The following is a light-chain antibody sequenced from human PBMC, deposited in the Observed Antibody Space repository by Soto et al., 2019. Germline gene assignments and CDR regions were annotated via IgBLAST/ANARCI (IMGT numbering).Light chain of an antibody. CDR3: SSYTSTSTLV. CDR2: EVS. Sequence: QSALTQPASVSGSPGQSITISCTGTSSDVGGYKYVSWYQQHPGKAPKLMIYEVSNRPSGVSNRFSGSKSDNTASLTISGLQTEDEADYYCSSYTSTSTLVFGGGTKLTVL. V-gene: IGLV2-14*01. J-gene: IGLJ2*01. CDR1: SSDVGGYKY.